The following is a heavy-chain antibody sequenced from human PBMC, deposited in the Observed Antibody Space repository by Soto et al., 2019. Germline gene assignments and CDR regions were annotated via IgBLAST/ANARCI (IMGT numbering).Heavy chain of an antibody. CDR3: AKMPNTMIVVVTPRWFDP. CDR2: ISGSGGST. Sequence: PGGSLRLSCAASGFTFSSYAMSWVRQAPGKGLEWVSAISGSGGSTYYADSVKGRFTISRDNSKNTLYLQMNSLRAEDTAVYYCAKMPNTMIVVVTPRWFDPWGQGTLVTVSS. D-gene: IGHD3-22*01. CDR1: GFTFSSYA. J-gene: IGHJ5*02. V-gene: IGHV3-23*01.